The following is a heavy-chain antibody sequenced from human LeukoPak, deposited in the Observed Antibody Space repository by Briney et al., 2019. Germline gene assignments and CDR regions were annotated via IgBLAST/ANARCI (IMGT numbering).Heavy chain of an antibody. CDR3: ARHVEDTAMAFSDY. V-gene: IGHV4-61*02. Sequence: SQTLSLTCTVSGGSISSGSYYWSWIRQPAGKGLEWIGRIYTSGSTNYNPSLKSRVTISVDTSKNQFSLKLSSVTAADTAVYYCARHVEDTAMAFSDYWGQGTLVTVSS. CDR2: IYTSGST. J-gene: IGHJ4*02. D-gene: IGHD5-18*01. CDR1: GGSISSGSYY.